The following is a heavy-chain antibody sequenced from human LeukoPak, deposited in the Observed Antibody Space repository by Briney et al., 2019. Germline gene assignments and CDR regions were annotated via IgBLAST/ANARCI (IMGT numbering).Heavy chain of an antibody. D-gene: IGHD1-20*01. J-gene: IGHJ4*02. Sequence: GGSLRLSCAASGLTFSGYWMSWVRQAPGKGLEWVANIKPDGSERYYVDSVKGRFTVSRDNAKNSLYLQMNSLRAGDTSIYYCASGNWNDRAFDIWGQGTLVTVSS. CDR1: GLTFSGYW. V-gene: IGHV3-7*01. CDR2: IKPDGSER. CDR3: ASGNWNDRAFDI.